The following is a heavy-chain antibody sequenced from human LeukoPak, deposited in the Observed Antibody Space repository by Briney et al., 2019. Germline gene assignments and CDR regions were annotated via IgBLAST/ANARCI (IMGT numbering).Heavy chain of an antibody. CDR3: ARSSSGWYDY. J-gene: IGHJ4*02. D-gene: IGHD6-19*01. Sequence: PGGSLRLSCAVSRFTFSRYGMHWVRQAPGKGLEWVAVIWYDGSNKYYADSVKGRFTISRDNAKNSLYLQMNSLRAEDTAVYYCARSSSGWYDYWGQGTLVTVSS. CDR1: RFTFSRYG. CDR2: IWYDGSNK. V-gene: IGHV3-33*01.